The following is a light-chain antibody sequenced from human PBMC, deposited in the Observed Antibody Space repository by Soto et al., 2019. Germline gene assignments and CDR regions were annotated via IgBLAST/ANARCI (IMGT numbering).Light chain of an antibody. CDR2: DVS. CDR1: SSDVGGYNY. J-gene: IGLJ1*01. V-gene: IGLV2-14*01. CDR3: SSYTSSSTLEGV. Sequence: QSALTQPASVSGSPGQSLPLSCTGTSSDVGGYNYFSWYQQHPGKAPKVMIYDVSNRPSGVSNRFSGSKSGNTASLTISGLQAEDDTDYYCSSYTSSSTLEGVFGTGTKVTVL.